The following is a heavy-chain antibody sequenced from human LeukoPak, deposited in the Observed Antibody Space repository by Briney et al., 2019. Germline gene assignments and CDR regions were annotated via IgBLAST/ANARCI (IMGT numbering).Heavy chain of an antibody. CDR1: GYTFTGYY. J-gene: IGHJ5*02. Sequence: ASVKVSCKASGYTFTGYYMHWVRQAPEQGLEWMGWINPNSGGTNYAQKFQGRVTMTRDTSISTAYMELSRLRSDDTAVYYCARGEPYDSSGYWFDPWGQGTLVTVSS. CDR3: ARGEPYDSSGYWFDP. V-gene: IGHV1-2*02. CDR2: INPNSGGT. D-gene: IGHD3-22*01.